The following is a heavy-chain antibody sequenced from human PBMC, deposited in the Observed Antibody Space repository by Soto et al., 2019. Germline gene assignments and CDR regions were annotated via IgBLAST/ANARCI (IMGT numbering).Heavy chain of an antibody. V-gene: IGHV3-30*18. CDR3: AKDFFTIAVAGS. Sequence: GGSLRLSCAASGFTFSSYGMHWVRQAPGKGLEWVAVISYDGSNKYYADSVKGRFTISRDNSKNTLYLQMNSLRAEDTAVYYCAKDFFTIAVAGSWGQGT. J-gene: IGHJ4*02. D-gene: IGHD6-19*01. CDR2: ISYDGSNK. CDR1: GFTFSSYG.